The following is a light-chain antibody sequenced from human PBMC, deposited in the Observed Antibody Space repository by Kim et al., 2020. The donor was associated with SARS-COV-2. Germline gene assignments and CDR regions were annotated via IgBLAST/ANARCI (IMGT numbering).Light chain of an antibody. CDR1: SSDVGGYNY. CDR2: EVS. CDR3: SSYAGSNSVV. Sequence: LTQPPSASGSPGQSVTISCTGTSSDVGGYNYVSWYQQHPGKAPKLLIYEVSTRPSGVPDRFSGSRSGNTASLTVSGLQAEDEADYYCSSYAGSNSVVFGGGTQLTVL. J-gene: IGLJ2*01. V-gene: IGLV2-8*01.